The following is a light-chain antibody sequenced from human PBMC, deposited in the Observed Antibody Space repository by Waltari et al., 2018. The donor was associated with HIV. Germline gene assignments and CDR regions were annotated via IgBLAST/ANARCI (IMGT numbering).Light chain of an antibody. J-gene: IGLJ2*01. CDR1: SSDVGGYNY. Sequence: QSALTQPRSVSGSPGQSVTISCTGTSSDVGGYNYVSWYPQHPGKAPKLIIYDVSKRPSGVPDRFSGSKSGNTASLTISGLQAEDEADYYCCSYAGSYTLVVFGGGTKLTVL. V-gene: IGLV2-11*01. CDR3: CSYAGSYTLVV. CDR2: DVS.